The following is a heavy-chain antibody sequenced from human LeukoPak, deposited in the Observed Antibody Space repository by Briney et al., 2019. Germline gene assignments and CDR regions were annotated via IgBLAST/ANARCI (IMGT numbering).Heavy chain of an antibody. D-gene: IGHD4-23*01. CDR3: ARGYYGGNSDFDY. V-gene: IGHV4-61*05. Sequence: SETLSLTCTVSGGSISSSSYYWGWIRQPPGKGLEWIGYIYYSGSTNYNPSLKSRVTISVDTSKNQFSLKLSSVTAADTAVYYCARGYYGGNSDFDYWGQGTLVTVSS. CDR1: GGSISSSSYY. CDR2: IYYSGST. J-gene: IGHJ4*02.